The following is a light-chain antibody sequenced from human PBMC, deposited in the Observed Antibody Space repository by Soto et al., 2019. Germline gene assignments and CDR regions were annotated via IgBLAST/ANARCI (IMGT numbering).Light chain of an antibody. CDR2: DAS. CDR1: QSVSRY. V-gene: IGKV3-11*01. Sequence: EIVLTQSPATLSLSPGERATLSCRASQSVSRYLAWYQQKPGQAPRLLIYDASNRATGIPARFSGSGSGTEFTLTLRSLEPEDFAVYYCQQRSNRPPLTVGGGTKVEIK. J-gene: IGKJ4*01. CDR3: QQRSNRPPLT.